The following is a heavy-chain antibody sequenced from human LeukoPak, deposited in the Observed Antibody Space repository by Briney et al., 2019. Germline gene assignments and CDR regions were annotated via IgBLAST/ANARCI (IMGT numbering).Heavy chain of an antibody. CDR1: VYTFTTYG. CDR3: ARDDGIIGATPNWFDP. J-gene: IGHJ5*02. Sequence: AAVKVSCKASVYTFTTYGISWVRQAPGQGPEWMGWINTYNGNTLYAQKFQGRVTMTTDTSTSTAYMELRSLRSDDTAVYYCARDDGIIGATPNWFDPWGQGTLVTVSS. V-gene: IGHV1-18*01. CDR2: INTYNGNT. D-gene: IGHD1-20*01.